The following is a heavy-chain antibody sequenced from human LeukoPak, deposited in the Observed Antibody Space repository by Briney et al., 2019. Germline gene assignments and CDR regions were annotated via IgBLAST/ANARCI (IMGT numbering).Heavy chain of an antibody. CDR1: GFTFSSYA. D-gene: IGHD3-22*01. Sequence: GGSLRLSCAASGFTFSSYAMHWVRQAPGKGLEWVAVISYDGSNKYYADSVEGRFTISRDNSKNTLYLQMNSLRAEDTAVYYCAKTYYYDSSGYYYDYWGQGTLVTVSS. CDR2: ISYDGSNK. V-gene: IGHV3-30-3*02. J-gene: IGHJ4*02. CDR3: AKTYYYDSSGYYYDY.